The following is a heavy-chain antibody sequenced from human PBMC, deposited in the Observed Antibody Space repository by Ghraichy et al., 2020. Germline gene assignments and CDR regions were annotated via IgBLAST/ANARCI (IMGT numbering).Heavy chain of an antibody. CDR3: AKGTVNYYDSSGYYYAGYFQY. CDR1: GFTFSSYA. J-gene: IGHJ1*01. V-gene: IGHV3-23*01. D-gene: IGHD3-22*01. Sequence: GGSLRLSCAASGFTFSSYAMSWVRQALGKGLEWVSAISGSGGSTYYADSVKGRFTISRDNSKNTLYLQMNSLRAEDTAVYYCAKGTVNYYDSSGYYYAGYFQYWGQGTLVTVSS. CDR2: ISGSGGST.